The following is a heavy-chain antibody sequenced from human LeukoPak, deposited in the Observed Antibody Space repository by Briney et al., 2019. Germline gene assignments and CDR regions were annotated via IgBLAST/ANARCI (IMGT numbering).Heavy chain of an antibody. CDR3: AKDLRRRGVWFGELIDY. CDR1: GFTFSSYG. V-gene: IGHV3-30*18. CDR2: ISFDGSNK. Sequence: PGGSLRLSCAASGFTFSSYGMHWVRQAPGKGLEWVAVISFDGSNKYYADSVKGRFTISRDNSKNTLYLQMNSLRAEDTAVYYCAKDLRRRGVWFGELIDYWGQGTLVTVSS. D-gene: IGHD3-10*01. J-gene: IGHJ4*02.